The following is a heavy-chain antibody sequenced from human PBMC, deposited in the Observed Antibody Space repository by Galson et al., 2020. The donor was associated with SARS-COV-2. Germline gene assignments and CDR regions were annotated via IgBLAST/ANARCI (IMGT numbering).Heavy chain of an antibody. V-gene: IGHV3-33*01. CDR3: ARTLLVYDSSGYYEFDD. J-gene: IGHJ4*02. CDR2: IWYDGSNK. Sequence: GGSLRLSCAASGFTFSSYGMHWVRQAPGKGLEWVAVIWYDGSNKYYADSVKGRFTISRDNSKNTLYLQMNSLRAEDTAVYYCARTLLVYDSSGYYEFDDWGQGTLVTVSS. CDR1: GFTFSSYG. D-gene: IGHD3-22*01.